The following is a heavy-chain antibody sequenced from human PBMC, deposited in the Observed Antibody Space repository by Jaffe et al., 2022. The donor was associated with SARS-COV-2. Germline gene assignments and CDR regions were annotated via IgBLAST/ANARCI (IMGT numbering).Heavy chain of an antibody. D-gene: IGHD3-16*01. CDR1: GGSISSSSYY. V-gene: IGHV4-39*01. CDR2: IYYSGST. J-gene: IGHJ4*02. Sequence: QLQLQESGPGLVKPSETLSLTCTVSGGSISSSSYYWGWIRQPPGKGLEWIGSIYYSGSTYYNPSLKSRVTISVDTSKNQFSLKLSSVTAADTAVYYCARRALGDYSPLYWGQGTLVTVSS. CDR3: ARRALGDYSPLY.